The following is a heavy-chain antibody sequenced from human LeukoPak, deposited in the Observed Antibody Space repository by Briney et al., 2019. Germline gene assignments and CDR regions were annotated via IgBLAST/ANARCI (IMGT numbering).Heavy chain of an antibody. CDR1: GGSISSYY. J-gene: IGHJ3*02. V-gene: IGHV4-59*08. CDR3: ARHKSLAYCGGDCPDAFDI. Sequence: PSETLSLTCTVSGGSISSYYWSWLRQPPGKGLEWIGYIYYSGSTNYNPPLKSRVTISVDTSKNQFSLKLSSVTAADTAVYYCARHKSLAYCGGDCPDAFDIWGQGTMVTVSS. D-gene: IGHD2-21*02. CDR2: IYYSGST.